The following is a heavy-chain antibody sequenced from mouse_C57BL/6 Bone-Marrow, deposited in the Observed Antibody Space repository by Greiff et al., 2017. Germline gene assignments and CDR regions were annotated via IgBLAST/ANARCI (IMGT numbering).Heavy chain of an antibody. V-gene: IGHV1-59*01. CDR1: GYTFTSYW. J-gene: IGHJ4*01. D-gene: IGHD1-1*01. CDR3: AREAYYGSSYDYYAMDY. Sequence: QVQLQQPGAELVRPGTSVKLSCKASGYTFTSYWMHWVKQRPGQGLEWIGVIDPSDSYTNYNQKFKGKATLTVDTSSSTAYMQLSSLTSEDSAVYYCAREAYYGSSYDYYAMDYWGQGTSGTVSS. CDR2: IDPSDSYT.